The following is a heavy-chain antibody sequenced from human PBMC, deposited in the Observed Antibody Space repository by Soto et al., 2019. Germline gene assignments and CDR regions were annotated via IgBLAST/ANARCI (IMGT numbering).Heavy chain of an antibody. J-gene: IGHJ4*02. CDR1: GGTFSTYA. CDR2: IIPLFGTA. D-gene: IGHD3-22*01. V-gene: IGHV1-69*13. CDR3: ARGVHYDSSGYYYFY. Sequence: SVKVSCKASGGTFSTYAIDWVRQAPGQGLEWMGGIIPLFGTAKYAQNFQGRITITADESTNTAYMELRSLRSQDTAVYYCARGVHYDSSGYYYFYWGQGTLVTISS.